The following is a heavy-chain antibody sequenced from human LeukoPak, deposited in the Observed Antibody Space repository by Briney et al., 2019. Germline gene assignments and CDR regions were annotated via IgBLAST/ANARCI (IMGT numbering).Heavy chain of an antibody. J-gene: IGHJ4*02. CDR1: GFTFSSYW. Sequence: GGSLRLSCAASGFTFSSYWMNWVRQAPGKGLEWIANMNQDGNEKYYVDSVKGRFTISRDNAKNSLFLQMNSLRAEDTAVYYCARTNLAAAGPFDYWGQGTLVTVSS. CDR3: ARTNLAAAGPFDY. CDR2: MNQDGNEK. D-gene: IGHD6-13*01. V-gene: IGHV3-7*03.